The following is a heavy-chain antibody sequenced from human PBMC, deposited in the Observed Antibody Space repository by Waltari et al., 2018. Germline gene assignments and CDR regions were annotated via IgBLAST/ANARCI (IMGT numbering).Heavy chain of an antibody. D-gene: IGHD6-13*01. V-gene: IGHV4-4*02. CDR2: IYHSGRT. CDR1: GGSLSSSNW. J-gene: IGHJ6*02. Sequence: QVQLQESGPGLVKPSGTLSLTCAVSGGSLSSSNWWSWVRQPPGKGLEWIGEIYHSGRTNYNPSLKSRVTISVDKSKNQFSLKLSSVSAADTAVYYCARRTVAGRYYYYGMDVWGQGTTVTVSS. CDR3: ARRTVAGRYYYYGMDV.